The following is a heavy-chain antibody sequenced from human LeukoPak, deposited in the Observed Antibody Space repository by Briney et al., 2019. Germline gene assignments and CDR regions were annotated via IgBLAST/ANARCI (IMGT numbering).Heavy chain of an antibody. V-gene: IGHV4-4*07. Sequence: SETLSLTCTVSGGSISSYYWSWIRQPAGKGLEWIGRIYTSGSTNYNPSLKSRVTMSVDTSKNQFSLKLSSVTAEDTAVYYCARDEHYYDSSGYYYVFDYWGQGTLVTVSS. J-gene: IGHJ4*02. CDR1: GGSISSYY. D-gene: IGHD3-22*01. CDR2: IYTSGST. CDR3: ARDEHYYDSSGYYYVFDY.